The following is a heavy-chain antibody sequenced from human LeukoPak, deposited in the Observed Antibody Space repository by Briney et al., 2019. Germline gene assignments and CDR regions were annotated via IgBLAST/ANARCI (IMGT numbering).Heavy chain of an antibody. Sequence: ASVKVSCKASGYTFTGYYMHWVRQAPGQGLEWMGWINPNSDGTNYAQKFQGRVTMTRDTSISTAYMELSRLRSDDTAVYYCARAADYYDSSGYSPNYMDVWGKGTTVTVSS. CDR1: GYTFTGYY. CDR2: INPNSDGT. J-gene: IGHJ6*03. CDR3: ARAADYYDSSGYSPNYMDV. V-gene: IGHV1-2*02. D-gene: IGHD3-22*01.